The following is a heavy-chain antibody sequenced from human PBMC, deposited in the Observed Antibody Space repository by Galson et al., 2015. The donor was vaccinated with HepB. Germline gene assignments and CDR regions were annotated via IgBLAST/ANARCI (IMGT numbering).Heavy chain of an antibody. CDR3: ARFTVAAATPDGYYFDY. J-gene: IGHJ4*02. V-gene: IGHV4-59*08. CDR1: GGSISSYY. D-gene: IGHD2-15*01. Sequence: TLSLTCTVSGGSISSYYWSWIRQPPGKGLEWIGYIYYSGSTNYNPSLKSRVTISVDTSKNQFSLKLSSVTAADTAVYYCARFTVAAATPDGYYFDYWGQGTLVTVSS. CDR2: IYYSGST.